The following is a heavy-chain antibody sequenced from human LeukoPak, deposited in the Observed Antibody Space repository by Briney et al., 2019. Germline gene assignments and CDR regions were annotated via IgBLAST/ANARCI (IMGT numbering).Heavy chain of an antibody. CDR3: ARDPPYSSSWYAVSDDY. CDR2: IYYSGST. D-gene: IGHD6-13*01. J-gene: IGHJ4*02. CDR1: GGSISSSSYY. V-gene: IGHV4-39*07. Sequence: SETLSLTCTVSGGSISSSSYYWGWIRQPPGKGLKWIGSIYYSGSTYYNPSLKSRVTISVDTSKNQFSLKLSSVTAADTAVYYCARDPPYSSSWYAVSDDYWGQGTLVTVSS.